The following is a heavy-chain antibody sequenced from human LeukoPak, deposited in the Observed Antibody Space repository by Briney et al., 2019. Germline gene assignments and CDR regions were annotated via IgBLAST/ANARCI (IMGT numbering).Heavy chain of an antibody. CDR3: ASGRGYSYVNWDY. Sequence: VASVTVSFTASGYTFTSYAMHWVRQAPGQRLEWMGWINADNGNTKYSQKFQGRITITRDTSASTAYMELSSLRSEDTAVYYCASGRGYSYVNWDYWGQGTLVTVSS. D-gene: IGHD5-18*01. J-gene: IGHJ4*02. CDR1: GYTFTSYA. V-gene: IGHV1-3*01. CDR2: INADNGNT.